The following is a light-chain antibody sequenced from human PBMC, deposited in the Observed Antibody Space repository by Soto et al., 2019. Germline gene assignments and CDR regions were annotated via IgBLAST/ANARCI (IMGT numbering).Light chain of an antibody. CDR2: SAS. V-gene: IGKV1-27*01. J-gene: IGKJ3*01. Sequence: DFQVAQFPSSLSASVGDRITITCRASQAIGNYLAWYQQKPGKVPKLLIYSASTLQSGVPSRFSGSRSGTDFTLTVNSLQPEDVATHYCQKYNGVPLSFGPGTKVEIK. CDR3: QKYNGVPLS. CDR1: QAIGNY.